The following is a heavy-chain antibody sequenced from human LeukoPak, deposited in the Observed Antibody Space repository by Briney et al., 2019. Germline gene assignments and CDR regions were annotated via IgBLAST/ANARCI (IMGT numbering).Heavy chain of an antibody. D-gene: IGHD3-3*01. Sequence: SQTLSLTCTVSGGSISSANYYWSSIRQPPGKALEWIGYIYYSGSTYYNPSLRSRVTISGDTSKNQFSLKLSSVTAADTAVYYCTRKEWVSYYMDVWGKGTTVTVSS. CDR2: IYYSGST. J-gene: IGHJ6*03. CDR3: TRKEWVSYYMDV. V-gene: IGHV4-30-4*08. CDR1: GGSISSANYY.